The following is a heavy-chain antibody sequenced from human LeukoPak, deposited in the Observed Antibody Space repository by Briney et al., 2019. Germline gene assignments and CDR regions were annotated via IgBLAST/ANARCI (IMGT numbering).Heavy chain of an antibody. J-gene: IGHJ4*02. CDR3: AKDRNYYDSSGYCDY. CDR2: IRSKANSYAT. CDR1: GFTFSGSA. D-gene: IGHD3-22*01. Sequence: GGSLRLSCAASGFTFSGSAMHWVRQASGKGLEWVGRIRSKANSYATAYAASVKGRFTISRDDSKNTAYLQMNSLKAEDTAVYYCAKDRNYYDSSGYCDYWGQGTLVTVSS. V-gene: IGHV3-73*01.